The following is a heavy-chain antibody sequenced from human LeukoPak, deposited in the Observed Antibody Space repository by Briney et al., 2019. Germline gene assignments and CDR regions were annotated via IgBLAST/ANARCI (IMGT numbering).Heavy chain of an antibody. CDR2: IYHSGST. J-gene: IGHJ4*02. V-gene: IGHV4-38-2*02. Sequence: PSQTLSLTCTVSGHSISSGYYWGWIRQPPGKGLDWIGNIYHSGSTYYNPSLKSRVTISVDTSKNQFSLKLSSVTAADTAVYYCARGGLGYSLTYYFDYWGQGTLVTVSS. D-gene: IGHD5-18*01. CDR3: ARGGLGYSLTYYFDY. CDR1: GHSISSGYY.